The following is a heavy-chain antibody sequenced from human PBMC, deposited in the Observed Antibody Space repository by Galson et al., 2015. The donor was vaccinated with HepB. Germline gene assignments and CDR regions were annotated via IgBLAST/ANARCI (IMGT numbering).Heavy chain of an antibody. Sequence: SLRLSCATSEFTVSGDDMNWVRQPPGKGLEWVSVIHSGHVTFYADSVKGRFAISRDTSKNTFYLQMNSLRAEDTAIYYCARGRGPLGRYSFDNWGPGTLATASS. CDR3: ARGRGPLGRYSFDN. D-gene: IGHD3-10*01. J-gene: IGHJ4*02. V-gene: IGHV3-53*01. CDR2: IHSGHVT. CDR1: EFTVSGDD.